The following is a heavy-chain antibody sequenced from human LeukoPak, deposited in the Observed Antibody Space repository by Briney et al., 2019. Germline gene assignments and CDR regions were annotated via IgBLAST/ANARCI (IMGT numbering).Heavy chain of an antibody. CDR2: IIPIFGTA. CDR3: ARDLFSYYYDSSGYYFDY. J-gene: IGHJ4*02. Sequence: SVKVSCKASGGTFSTYPIYWVRQAPGQGLEWMGGIIPIFGTANYAQKFQGRVTITADESTSTAYMELSSLRSEDTAVYYCARDLFSYYYDSSGYYFDYWGQGTLVTVPS. CDR1: GGTFSTYP. V-gene: IGHV1-69*13. D-gene: IGHD3-22*01.